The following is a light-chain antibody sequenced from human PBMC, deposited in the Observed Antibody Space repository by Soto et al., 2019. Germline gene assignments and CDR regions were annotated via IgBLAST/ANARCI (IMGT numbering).Light chain of an antibody. J-gene: IGKJ3*01. Sequence: EIVLTQSPATLSLSPGERATLSCRASQSVNTYLAWYQQKPGQAPRLLIYDASNRATGIPARFSGSGSGTDFTLTISSLEPEDFAVYYCQQRSDWPTFGPGTKVVIK. CDR1: QSVNTY. CDR3: QQRSDWPT. V-gene: IGKV3-11*01. CDR2: DAS.